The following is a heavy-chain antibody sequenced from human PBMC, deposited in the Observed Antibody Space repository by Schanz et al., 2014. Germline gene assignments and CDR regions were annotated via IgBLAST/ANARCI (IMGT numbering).Heavy chain of an antibody. CDR2: FDPKKGEA. CDR3: ATGPRIVVAFDY. Sequence: QVQLLQSGSEVKKPGASVKVSCETSGYTVSALAMHWVRQAPGKGLEWMGGFDPKKGEAIYAQKFQGRVTMTEDTSTGTAYMELRSLTSEDTSVYYCATGPRIVVAFDYWGQGTLVTVSS. V-gene: IGHV1-24*01. J-gene: IGHJ4*02. CDR1: GYTVSALA. D-gene: IGHD2-21*01.